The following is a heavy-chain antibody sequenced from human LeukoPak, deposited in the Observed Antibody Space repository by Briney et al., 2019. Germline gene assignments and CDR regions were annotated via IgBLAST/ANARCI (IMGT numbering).Heavy chain of an antibody. J-gene: IGHJ4*02. CDR3: ATVIVATTGGPFDY. Sequence: ASVMVSCKASGYTFTNYYMHWVRQAPGKGLEWMGGFDPEDGETIYAQKFQGRVTMTEDTSTDTAYMELSSLRSEDTAVYYCATVIVATTGGPFDYWGQGTLVTVSS. CDR1: GYTFTNYY. D-gene: IGHD5-12*01. V-gene: IGHV1-24*01. CDR2: FDPEDGET.